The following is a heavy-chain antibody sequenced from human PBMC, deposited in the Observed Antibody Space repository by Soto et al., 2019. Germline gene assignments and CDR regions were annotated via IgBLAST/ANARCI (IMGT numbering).Heavy chain of an antibody. V-gene: IGHV4-34*01. Sequence: SETLSLTCAVYGGSFSGYYWSWTRQPPGKGLEWIGEINHSGSTNYNPSLKSRVTISVDTSKNQFSLKLSSVTAADTAVYYCGRGNRRDLFAYRARRSPDPVSA. CDR3: GRGNRRDLFAY. CDR2: INHSGST. CDR1: GGSFSGYY. D-gene: IGHD2-21*01. J-gene: IGHJ4*02.